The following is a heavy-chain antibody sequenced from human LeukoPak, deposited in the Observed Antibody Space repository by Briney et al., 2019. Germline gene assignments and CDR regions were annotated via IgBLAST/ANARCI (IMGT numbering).Heavy chain of an antibody. Sequence: SETLSLTCTVSGGSISSSSYYWGWIRQPPGKGLEWIGSIYYSGSTYYNPSLKSRVTISVDTSKNQFSLKLSSVTAADTAVYYCASQGATVCYFDYWGQGTLVTVSS. V-gene: IGHV4-39*01. CDR3: ASQGATVCYFDY. J-gene: IGHJ4*02. CDR1: GGSISSSSYY. CDR2: IYYSGST. D-gene: IGHD4-11*01.